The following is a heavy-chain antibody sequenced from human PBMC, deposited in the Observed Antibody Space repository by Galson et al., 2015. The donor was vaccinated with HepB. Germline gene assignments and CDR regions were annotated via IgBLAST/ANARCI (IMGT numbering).Heavy chain of an antibody. CDR1: GYTFTASF. V-gene: IGHV1-2*02. Sequence: SVKVSCKASGYTFTASFMHWVRQAPGQGLEWMGWINPNSGGTNYAQNFQGRVTMTRDTSIDTAYMELSSLRSGETAVYYCARDENKTIPFSWGQGTLVTVSS. J-gene: IGHJ5*02. D-gene: IGHD2/OR15-2a*01. CDR3: ARDENKTIPFS. CDR2: INPNSGGT.